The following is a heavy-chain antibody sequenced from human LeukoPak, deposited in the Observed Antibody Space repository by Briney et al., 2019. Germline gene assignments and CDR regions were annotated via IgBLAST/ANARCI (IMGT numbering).Heavy chain of an antibody. CDR3: TRLRPVYSGSQGDY. D-gene: IGHD1-26*01. Sequence: PGGSLRLSCVDSGCNLECHLMDWVRQAPGKGLEWVANIKYDGSEKIYVDSVKGRFAVSRDNAKNSMSLQMNSLRAEDTAVYYCTRLRPVYSGSQGDYWGQGTLVTVSS. CDR2: IKYDGSEK. J-gene: IGHJ4*02. CDR1: GCNLECHL. V-gene: IGHV3-7*01.